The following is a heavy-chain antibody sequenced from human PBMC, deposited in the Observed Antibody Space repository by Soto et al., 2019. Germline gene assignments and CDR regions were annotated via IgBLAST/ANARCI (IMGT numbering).Heavy chain of an antibody. V-gene: IGHV3-23*01. D-gene: IGHD3-3*01. CDR3: AKRGYYDFWSGYFLTFDY. CDR1: GFTFSSYA. J-gene: IGHJ4*02. Sequence: PGGSLRLSCAASGFTFSSYAMSWVRQAPGKGLEWVSAISGSGGSTYYADSVKGRFTISRDNSKNTLYLQMNSLRAEDTAVYYCAKRGYYDFWSGYFLTFDYWGQGTLVTVSS. CDR2: ISGSGGST.